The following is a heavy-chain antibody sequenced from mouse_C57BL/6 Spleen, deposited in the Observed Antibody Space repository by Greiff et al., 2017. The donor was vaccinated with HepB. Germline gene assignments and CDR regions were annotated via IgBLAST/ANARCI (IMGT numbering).Heavy chain of an antibody. CDR1: GYTFTDYY. CDR2: IYPGSGNT. V-gene: IGHV1-76*01. Sequence: QVQLQQSGAELVRPGASVKLSCKASGYTFTDYYINWVKQRPGQGLEWIARIYPGSGNTYYNEKFKGKATLTAEKSSSTAYMQLSSLTSEDSAVYFCARSGDSNYAMDYWGQGTSVTVSS. D-gene: IGHD2-5*01. CDR3: ARSGDSNYAMDY. J-gene: IGHJ4*01.